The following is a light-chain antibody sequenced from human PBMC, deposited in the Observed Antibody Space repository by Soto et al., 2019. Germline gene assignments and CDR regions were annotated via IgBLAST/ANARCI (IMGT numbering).Light chain of an antibody. V-gene: IGKV3-20*01. J-gene: IGKJ1*01. Sequence: EIVLTQPPGPLSVSPGDRVTLSCRASQTVNNNYLAWYQQKPGQAPRLLIYGASTPATGTPARFSGSGSGTHVTLTVIRLEPEDFAVYYCQQYGGSSPWTFGPGTKVDMK. CDR3: QQYGGSSPWT. CDR1: QTVNNNY. CDR2: GAS.